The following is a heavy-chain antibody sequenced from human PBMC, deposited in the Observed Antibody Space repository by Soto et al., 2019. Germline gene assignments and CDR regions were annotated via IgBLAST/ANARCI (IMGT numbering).Heavy chain of an antibody. CDR2: ISISGTTI. J-gene: IGHJ4*02. CDR3: ARFRGDGYYSF. CDR1: GFTLSDYY. D-gene: IGHD3-22*01. Sequence: QVQLVESGGGLVKPGGSLRLSCAASGFTLSDYYMTWIRQAPGKGLEWVSDISISGTTIHYADSVRGRFTISRDNAKNSLCIQMNTMRAEDTAVYYGARFRGDGYYSFWGQGTLVTVCS. V-gene: IGHV3-11*01.